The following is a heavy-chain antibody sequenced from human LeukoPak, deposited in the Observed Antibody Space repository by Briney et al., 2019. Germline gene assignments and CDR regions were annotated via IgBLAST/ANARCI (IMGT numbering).Heavy chain of an antibody. CDR1: GFCFSYFA. V-gene: IGHV3-23*01. D-gene: IGHD5-12*01. J-gene: IGHJ4*02. CDR2: MSGNGAKT. CDR3: AKDIYSSYDLARAFDY. Sequence: GGSLRLSCAASGFCFSYFAMSWVRQAPGRGLEWVAGMSGNGAKTYYVDYVTGRFPISRDNSTTTVALQMDSLTAEDTALSYCAKDIYSSYDLARAFDYWGQGTLVTVSS.